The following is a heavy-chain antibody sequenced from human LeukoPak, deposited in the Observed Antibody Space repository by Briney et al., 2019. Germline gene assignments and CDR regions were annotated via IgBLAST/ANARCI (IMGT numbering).Heavy chain of an antibody. D-gene: IGHD3-9*01. Sequence: GGSLRLSCAASGFTFSIHWMHWVRQAPGKGLVWVSRTNTDGSSTSHADSVKGRFTISRDNAKKTLYLQLNSLRAEDTAVYYCAKGAGNFDWSYHDYWGQGTLVTVSS. J-gene: IGHJ4*02. CDR1: GFTFSIHW. V-gene: IGHV3-74*01. CDR3: AKGAGNFDWSYHDY. CDR2: TNTDGSST.